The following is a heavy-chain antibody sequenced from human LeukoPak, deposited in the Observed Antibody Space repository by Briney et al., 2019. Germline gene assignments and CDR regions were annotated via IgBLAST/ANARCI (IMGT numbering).Heavy chain of an antibody. J-gene: IGHJ1*01. Sequence: SETLSLTCTVSGGSISSYYWSWIRQPPGKGLEWVGYIYYSGGTNYNPSLKSRVTISVDTSKNHFSLKVTSVTAADTAVYYCARNASPSQYFQHWGQGTLVTVSS. CDR1: GGSISSYY. V-gene: IGHV4-59*12. CDR2: IYYSGGT. CDR3: ARNASPSQYFQH.